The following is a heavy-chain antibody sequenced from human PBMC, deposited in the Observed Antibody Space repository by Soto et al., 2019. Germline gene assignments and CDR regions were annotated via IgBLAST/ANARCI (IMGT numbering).Heavy chain of an antibody. D-gene: IGHD3-10*01. CDR1: RFTVSSNY. V-gene: IGHV3-66*02. J-gene: IGHJ3*02. CDR3: AVLLWFGELSGIDAFDI. CDR2: IYSGGST. Sequence: GGSLRLSCAASRFTVSSNYMSWVRQAPGKGLEWVSVIYSGGSTYYADSVKGRFTISRDNSKNTLYLQMNSLRAEDTAVYYCAVLLWFGELSGIDAFDIWGQGTMVTVSS.